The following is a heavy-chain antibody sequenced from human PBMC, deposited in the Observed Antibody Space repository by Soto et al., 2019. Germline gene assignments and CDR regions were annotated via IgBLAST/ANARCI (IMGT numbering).Heavy chain of an antibody. CDR1: GGPISSYY. J-gene: IGHJ4*02. Sequence: QVQLQESGPGLVKPSETLSLTCTVSGGPISSYYWSWIRQPPGKGLEWIGCMVYSGSTNYNPSLKSRVTISVDTSKNQFSLKPSSVTAADTAVYFCATRSNGEGDDSDYWGQGTLVTVSS. D-gene: IGHD3-10*01. CDR2: MVYSGST. V-gene: IGHV4-59*08. CDR3: ATRSNGEGDDSDY.